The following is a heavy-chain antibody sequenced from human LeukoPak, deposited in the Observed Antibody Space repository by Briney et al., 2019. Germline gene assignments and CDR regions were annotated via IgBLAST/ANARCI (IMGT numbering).Heavy chain of an antibody. J-gene: IGHJ5*02. CDR1: GGSISSYY. CDR2: IYYSGST. D-gene: IGHD3-3*01. CDR3: ARGRITIFGVPLLSGWFDP. Sequence: SETLSLTCTVSGGSISSYYWSWIRQPPGKGLEWIGYIYYSGSTNYNPSLKSRVTISVDTSKNQFSLKLSSVTAADTAVYYCARGRITIFGVPLLSGWFDPWGQGTLVTVSS. V-gene: IGHV4-59*12.